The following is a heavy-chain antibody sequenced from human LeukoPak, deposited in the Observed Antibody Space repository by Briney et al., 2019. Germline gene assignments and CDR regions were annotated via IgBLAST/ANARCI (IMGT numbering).Heavy chain of an antibody. Sequence: GGSLRLSCAASGFTFSSYSMNWVRQAPGKGLEWVSYISSSGSTIYYADSMKGRFTISRDNAKNSLYLQMNSLRAEDTAVYYCAELGITMIGGVWGKGTTVTISS. J-gene: IGHJ6*04. CDR3: AELGITMIGGV. D-gene: IGHD3-10*02. CDR2: ISSSGSTI. V-gene: IGHV3-48*04. CDR1: GFTFSSYS.